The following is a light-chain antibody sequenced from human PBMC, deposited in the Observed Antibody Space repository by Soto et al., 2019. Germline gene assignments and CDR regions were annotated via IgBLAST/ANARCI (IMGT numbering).Light chain of an antibody. J-gene: IGKJ1*01. V-gene: IGKV1-5*03. CDR3: QQYNSYSWT. Sequence: DIQMTQAPSTRAASVGDRVTITGRASRSISVWLAWYQQKAGKAPNLLIYKASRLESGVPSRFSGSGSETEFTLTISGLQPGDSATYYCQQYNSYSWTFGQGTKVDIK. CDR1: RSISVW. CDR2: KAS.